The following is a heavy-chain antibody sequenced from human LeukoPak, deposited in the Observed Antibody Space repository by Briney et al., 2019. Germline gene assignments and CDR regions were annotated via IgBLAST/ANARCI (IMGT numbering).Heavy chain of an antibody. CDR2: INHSGST. Sequence: SETLSLTCAVYGGSFSGYYWSWIRQPPGKGLEWIGEINHSGSTNYNPSLKSRVTISVDTSKNQFSLKLSSVTAADTAVYYCARGCYDFWSGSHRYYYYYYMDVWGKGTTVTVSS. CDR3: ARGCYDFWSGSHRYYYYYYMDV. V-gene: IGHV4-34*01. D-gene: IGHD3-3*01. CDR1: GGSFSGYY. J-gene: IGHJ6*03.